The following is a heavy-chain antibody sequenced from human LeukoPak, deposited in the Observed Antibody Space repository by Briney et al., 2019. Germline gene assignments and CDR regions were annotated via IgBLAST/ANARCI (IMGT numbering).Heavy chain of an antibody. CDR1: GGSISSGGYY. V-gene: IGHV4-31*03. CDR2: IYYSGST. Sequence: SETLSLTCTVSGGSISSGGYYWSWIRQHPGKGLEWIGYIYYSGSTYYNPSLKSRVTISVDTSKNQFSLKLSSVTAADTAVYYCARSYDSSGPDFDYWGQGTLVTVSS. J-gene: IGHJ4*02. CDR3: ARSYDSSGPDFDY. D-gene: IGHD3-22*01.